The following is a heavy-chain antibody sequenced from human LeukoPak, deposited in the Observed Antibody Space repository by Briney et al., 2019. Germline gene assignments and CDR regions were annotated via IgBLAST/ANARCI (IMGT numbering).Heavy chain of an antibody. CDR2: ISGSGGST. CDR3: ARERNLEIAVAGTIFNY. CDR1: GFTFSSYA. D-gene: IGHD6-19*01. Sequence: GGSLRLSCAASGFTFSSYAMSWVRQAPGKGLEWVSAISGSGGSTYYADSVKGRFTISRDNSKNTLYLQMNSLRAEDTAVYYCARERNLEIAVAGTIFNYWGQGTLVTVSS. J-gene: IGHJ4*02. V-gene: IGHV3-23*01.